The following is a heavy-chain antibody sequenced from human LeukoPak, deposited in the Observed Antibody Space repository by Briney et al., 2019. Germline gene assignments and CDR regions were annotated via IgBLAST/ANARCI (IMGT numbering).Heavy chain of an antibody. J-gene: IGHJ3*02. V-gene: IGHV3-7*02. CDR3: YCSSGI. Sequence: GGSLRLSCSASGFTFSSYWMNWVRQAPGKGLEWVAHIKPDGSEKYHVDSVKGRFTITRDNAKNSLYRQMNSLRDEDTAIYYCYCSSGIWGQGTMVTVSS. D-gene: IGHD2-8*01. CDR2: IKPDGSEK. CDR1: GFTFSSYW.